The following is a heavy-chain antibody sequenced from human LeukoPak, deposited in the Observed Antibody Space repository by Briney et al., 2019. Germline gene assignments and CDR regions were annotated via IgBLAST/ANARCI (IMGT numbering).Heavy chain of an antibody. V-gene: IGHV4-59*01. CDR3: ARGAPTTGSCDAI. J-gene: IGHJ4*02. Sequence: SETLSLTCTVSGGSISGYCWSWIRQPPGKGLEWVGYMYYSKSTNYNPSLKSRVTISGDTSKSQLSLKLSSVTAADTAVYYCARGAPTTGSCDAIWGQGTLVTVSS. D-gene: IGHD2-15*01. CDR2: MYYSKST. CDR1: GGSISGYC.